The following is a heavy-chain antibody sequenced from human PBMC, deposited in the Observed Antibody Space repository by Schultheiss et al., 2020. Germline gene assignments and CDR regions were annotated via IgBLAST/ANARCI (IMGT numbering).Heavy chain of an antibody. V-gene: IGHV3-33*01. CDR1: GFTFSSYG. CDR2: IWYDGSNK. Sequence: GGSLRLSCAASGFTFSSYGMHWVRQAPGKGLEWVAVIWYDGSNKYYADSVKGRFTISRDNAKNSLYLQMNSLRDEDTAVYYCATLPRYYYYYYMDVWGKGTTVTVSS. CDR3: ATLPRYYYYYYMDV. J-gene: IGHJ6*03.